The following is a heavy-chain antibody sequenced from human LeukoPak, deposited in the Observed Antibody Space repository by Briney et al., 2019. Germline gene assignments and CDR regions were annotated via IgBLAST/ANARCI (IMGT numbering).Heavy chain of an antibody. V-gene: IGHV4-61*02. D-gene: IGHD5-24*01. Sequence: PSETLSLTCTVSGGSISSSSYYWGWIRQPAGKGLEWIGRIYTSGSTNYNPSLKSRVTMSVDTSKNQFSLKLSSVTAADTAVYYCARGATTLYYFDYWGQGTLVTVSS. CDR1: GGSISSSSYY. J-gene: IGHJ4*02. CDR2: IYTSGST. CDR3: ARGATTLYYFDY.